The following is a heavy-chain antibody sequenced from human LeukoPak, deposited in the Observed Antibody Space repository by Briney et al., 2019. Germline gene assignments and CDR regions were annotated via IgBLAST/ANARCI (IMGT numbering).Heavy chain of an antibody. D-gene: IGHD1-26*01. CDR2: IKQDGSEK. V-gene: IGHV3-7*01. J-gene: IGHJ6*03. CDR1: GFTFSSYW. Sequence: PGGSLRLSCAASGFTFSSYWMSWVRQAPGKGLEWVANIKQDGSEKYYVDSVKGRFTISRDNAKNSLYLQMNSLRAEDTAVYYCARVQPQVGATRLTFYYYYMDVWGKGTTVTVSS. CDR3: ARVQPQVGATRLTFYYYYMDV.